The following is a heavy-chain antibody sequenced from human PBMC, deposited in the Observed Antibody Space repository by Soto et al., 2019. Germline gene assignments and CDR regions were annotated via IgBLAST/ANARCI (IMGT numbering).Heavy chain of an antibody. D-gene: IGHD4-17*01. V-gene: IGHV4-31*02. CDR3: ARAGEGDYDIDY. CDR1: GGSISSGGYY. J-gene: IGHJ4*02. Sequence: SETLSLTCSVSGGSISSGGYYWSWIRQHPGKGLQWIGYIYYSGRTYYNPSLKSRITISADTSKNHFSLKLSSVTAADTAVYYCARAGEGDYDIDYWGQGTLVTVSS. CDR2: IYYSGRT.